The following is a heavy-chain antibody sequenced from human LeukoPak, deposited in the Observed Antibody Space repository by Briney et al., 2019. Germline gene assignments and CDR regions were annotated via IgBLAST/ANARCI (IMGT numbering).Heavy chain of an antibody. D-gene: IGHD6-13*01. CDR2: ISNFGDII. Sequence: GGSLRLSCAASGFTFSNYEMNWVRQAPGKGLEWISHISNFGDIIHYADSVKGRFTISRDNAKNSVYLQMDSLRAEDTAVYYCAREPSYTSSWYTSCDYWGQGTLVTVSS. CDR3: AREPSYTSSWYTSCDY. CDR1: GFTFSNYE. V-gene: IGHV3-48*03. J-gene: IGHJ4*02.